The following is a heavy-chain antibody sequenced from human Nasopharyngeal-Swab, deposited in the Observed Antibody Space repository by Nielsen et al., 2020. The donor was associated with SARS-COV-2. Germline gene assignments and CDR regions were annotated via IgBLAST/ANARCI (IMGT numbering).Heavy chain of an antibody. D-gene: IGHD5-18*01. J-gene: IGHJ5*02. Sequence: SETLSLTCAVYGGSFRGYYWSWIRQPPGKGLEWIGEINHSGSTNYTPSLKSRVTIAVDTSKNQFSLKVSSVTAAETAVYYCARRGYSLLERKNWFDPWGQGTLVTVSS. CDR3: ARRGYSLLERKNWFDP. CDR2: INHSGST. V-gene: IGHV4-34*01. CDR1: GGSFRGYY.